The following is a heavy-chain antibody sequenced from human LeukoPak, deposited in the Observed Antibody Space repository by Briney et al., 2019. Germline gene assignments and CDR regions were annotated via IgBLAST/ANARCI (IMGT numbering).Heavy chain of an antibody. D-gene: IGHD6-13*01. Sequence: GESLKISCAASGFTVSSNYMSWVRQAPGKGLEWVSVIYSGGSTYYADSVKGRFTISRDNSKNTLYLQMNSLRAEDTAVYYCASMIPIAAAGTSYYFDYWGQGTLVTVSS. J-gene: IGHJ4*02. CDR1: GFTVSSNY. CDR2: IYSGGST. V-gene: IGHV3-53*01. CDR3: ASMIPIAAAGTSYYFDY.